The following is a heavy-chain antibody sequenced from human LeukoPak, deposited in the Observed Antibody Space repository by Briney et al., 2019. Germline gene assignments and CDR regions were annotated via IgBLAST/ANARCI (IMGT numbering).Heavy chain of an antibody. Sequence: ASVKVSCKASGYTFTSYGISWVRQAPGQGLEWMGWISAYNGNTNYAQKPQGRVTMTTDTSTSTAYMELRSLRSDDTAVYYCARDPVPYCSSTSCYGRAFDYWGQGTLVTVSS. J-gene: IGHJ4*02. D-gene: IGHD2-2*01. V-gene: IGHV1-18*01. CDR3: ARDPVPYCSSTSCYGRAFDY. CDR2: ISAYNGNT. CDR1: GYTFTSYG.